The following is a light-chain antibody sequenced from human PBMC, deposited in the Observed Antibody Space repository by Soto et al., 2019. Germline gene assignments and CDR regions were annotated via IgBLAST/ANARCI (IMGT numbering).Light chain of an antibody. CDR3: QSYENSRTGFYV. V-gene: IGLV1-40*01. CDR2: GNT. CDR1: SSDVGGYNY. Sequence: SVLTQPASVSGSPGQSITISCTGTSSDVGGYNYVSWYQHLPGTAPKLLIYGNTNRPSGVPGRFSGSKSGTSASLVITGLQAEDEADYYCQSYENSRTGFYVFGTGTKLTVL. J-gene: IGLJ1*01.